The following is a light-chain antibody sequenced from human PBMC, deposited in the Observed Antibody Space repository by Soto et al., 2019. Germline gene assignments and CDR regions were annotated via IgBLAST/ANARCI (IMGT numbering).Light chain of an antibody. Sequence: ESVSKLSPGTLSLSTGERATLSCRASQSISSSYLAWYQQKPGQAPRLLIYGASSRATGIPDRFSGSGSGTDFTLTISRLEPEDFAVYYCQQYGSSLRTWPFGQGTMVAIK. CDR2: GAS. J-gene: IGKJ1*01. V-gene: IGKV3-20*01. CDR1: QSISSSY. CDR3: QQYGSSLRTWP.